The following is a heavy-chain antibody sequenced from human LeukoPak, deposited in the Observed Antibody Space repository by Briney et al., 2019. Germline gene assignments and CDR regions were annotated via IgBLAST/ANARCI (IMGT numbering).Heavy chain of an antibody. D-gene: IGHD3-3*01. CDR2: IIPILGIA. CDR1: GGTFSSYA. J-gene: IGHJ6*02. V-gene: IGHV1-69*04. CDR3: AIGVVTLMDV. Sequence: AVKVSCKASGGTFSSYAISWVRQAPGQGLGWMGRIIPILGIANYAQKFQGRVTITADKSTSTAYMELSSLRSEDTAVYYCAIGVVTLMDVWGQGTTVTVSS.